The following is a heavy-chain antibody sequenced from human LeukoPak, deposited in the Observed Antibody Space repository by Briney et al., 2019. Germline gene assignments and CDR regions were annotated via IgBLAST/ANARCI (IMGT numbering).Heavy chain of an antibody. V-gene: IGHV1-2*02. Sequence: ASVKVSCKASGYTFTGYYMHWVRQAPGQGLEWMGWINPNSGGTNYAQKFQGRVTMTRDTSISTAYMELSRLRSDDTAVYYCARVGKLFVSTSTANAFDIWGQGTMVAVSS. J-gene: IGHJ3*02. CDR1: GYTFTGYY. CDR2: INPNSGGT. D-gene: IGHD2-21*01. CDR3: ARVGKLFVSTSTANAFDI.